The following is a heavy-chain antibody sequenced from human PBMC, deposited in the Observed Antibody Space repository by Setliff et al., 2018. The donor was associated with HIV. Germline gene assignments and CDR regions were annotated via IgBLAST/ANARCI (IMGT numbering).Heavy chain of an antibody. V-gene: IGHV3-48*03. J-gene: IGHJ5*02. Sequence: GGSLRLSCAASGFSFSTHDMNWVRQAPGKGLEWISYITSDGSVKYYADSVTGRFTISRDNAGTSLYLQMNSLKVEDTAVYYCTAGHYGPNPWGQGTPVTVSS. CDR3: TAGHYGPNP. CDR2: ITSDGSVK. CDR1: GFSFSTHD. D-gene: IGHD3-10*01.